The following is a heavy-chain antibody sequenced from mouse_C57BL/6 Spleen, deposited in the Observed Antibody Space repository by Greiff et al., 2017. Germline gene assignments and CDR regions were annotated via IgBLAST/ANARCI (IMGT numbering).Heavy chain of an antibody. V-gene: IGHV1-80*01. D-gene: IGHD2-4*01. J-gene: IGHJ2*01. CDR1: GYAFSSYW. CDR2: IYPGDGDT. CDR3: ARDYECGGDDWVDD. Sequence: VQLQQSGAELVKPGASVKISCKASGYAFSSYWMNWVKQRPGKGLEWIGQIYPGDGDTNYNGKFKGKATLTADKSSSTAYMQLSSLTSEDSAVYFCARDYECGGDDWVDDWGQGTTLTVSS.